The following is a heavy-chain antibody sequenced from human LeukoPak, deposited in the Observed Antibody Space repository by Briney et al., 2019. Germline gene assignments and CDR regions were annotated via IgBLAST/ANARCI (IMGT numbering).Heavy chain of an antibody. CDR3: AKDREALWFGEFDY. CDR2: ISSSSSYI. CDR1: GFTFSSYS. V-gene: IGHV3-21*01. Sequence: GGSLRLSCAASGFTFSSYSMNWVRQAPGKGLEWVSSISSSSSYIYYADSVKGRFTISRDNAKNSLYLQMNSLRAEDTAVYYCAKDREALWFGEFDYWGQGTLVTVSS. J-gene: IGHJ4*02. D-gene: IGHD3-10*01.